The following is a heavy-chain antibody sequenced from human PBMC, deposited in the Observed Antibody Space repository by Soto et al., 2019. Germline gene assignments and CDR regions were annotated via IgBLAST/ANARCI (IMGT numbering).Heavy chain of an antibody. D-gene: IGHD6-13*01. CDR2: ISAYNGNT. CDR1: GYTFTSYG. V-gene: IGHV1-18*01. Sequence: ASVKVSCKASGYTFTSYGISWVRQAPGQGLEWMGWISAYNGNTNYAQKLQGRVTMTTDTSTSTAYMELRSLRSDDTAVYYCARVSGEQQLVPFFDYWGQGTLVTVSS. CDR3: ARVSGEQQLVPFFDY. J-gene: IGHJ4*02.